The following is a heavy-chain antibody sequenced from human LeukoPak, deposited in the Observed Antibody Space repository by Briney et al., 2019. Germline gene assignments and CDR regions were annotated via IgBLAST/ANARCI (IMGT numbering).Heavy chain of an antibody. CDR1: GYTFTSYY. CDR3: ARTTYSSGWYGFDY. J-gene: IGHJ4*02. V-gene: IGHV1-46*01. D-gene: IGHD6-19*01. Sequence: ASVKVSCTACGYTFTSYYMHWVRQGPGQGLEWMGIINPSGGSTSYAQTFQGRVAMTRDTSTNTVYMDLTSLRSDDTAVYYCARTTYSSGWYGFDYWGQGTLVTVSS. CDR2: INPSGGST.